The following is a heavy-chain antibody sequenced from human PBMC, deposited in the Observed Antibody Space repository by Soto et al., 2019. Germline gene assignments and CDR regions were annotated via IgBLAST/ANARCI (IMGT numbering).Heavy chain of an antibody. D-gene: IGHD4-4*01. J-gene: IGHJ6*02. CDR2: IYYSGST. CDR3: ASIRPPSTTVGFLYYYGMDV. Sequence: SETLSLTCTVSGGSVSSGSYYWSWIRQPPGKGLEWIGYIYYSGSTNYNPSLKSRVTISVDTSKNQFSLKLSSVTAADTAVYYCASIRPPSTTVGFLYYYGMDVWGQWTTVTVSS. V-gene: IGHV4-61*01. CDR1: GGSVSSGSYY.